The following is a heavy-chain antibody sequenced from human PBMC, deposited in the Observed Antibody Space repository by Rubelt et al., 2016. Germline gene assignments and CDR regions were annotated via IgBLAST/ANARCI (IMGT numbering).Heavy chain of an antibody. CDR1: GYTFTTYG. D-gene: IGHD1-26*01. Sequence: QVQLVQSGAEVKKPGASVKVSCKASGYTFTTYGINWVRQAPGQGLEWMGWISAYNGNTNHAQKLQGRVTMTTETSTSTAYMELRGLRSDDTAVYYCAREAYSGRYPLIDYWGQGTLVTVSS. J-gene: IGHJ4*02. V-gene: IGHV1-18*01. CDR2: ISAYNGNT. CDR3: AREAYSGRYPLIDY.